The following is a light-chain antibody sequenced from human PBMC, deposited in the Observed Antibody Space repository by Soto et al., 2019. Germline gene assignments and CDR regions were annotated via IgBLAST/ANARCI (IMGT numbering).Light chain of an antibody. CDR3: EQYNNWPWT. V-gene: IGKV3-15*01. CDR2: GAS. CDR1: QSVSSN. J-gene: IGKJ2*01. Sequence: EIVMTQSPATLSVSPGERATVSCRASQSVSSNLAWYQQKPGQAPRLLIYGASTRATGIPARFSGSGSGTEFTLTIGSLQSEDFAVYYCEQYNNWPWTFGQGTKLDIK.